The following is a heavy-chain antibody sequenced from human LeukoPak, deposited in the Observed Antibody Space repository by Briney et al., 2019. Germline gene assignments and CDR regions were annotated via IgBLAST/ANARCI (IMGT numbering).Heavy chain of an antibody. J-gene: IGHJ6*03. CDR3: ARGLRYCSSTSCRPDDYYYYYYMDV. V-gene: IGHV1-69*13. D-gene: IGHD2-2*01. Sequence: SVKVSCKASGGTFSSYAISWVRQAPGQGLEWMGGIIPIFGTANYAQKFQGRVTITADESTSTAYMELSSLRSEDTAVYYCARGLRYCSSTSCRPDDYYYYYYMDVWGKGTTVTVSS. CDR2: IIPIFGTA. CDR1: GGTFSSYA.